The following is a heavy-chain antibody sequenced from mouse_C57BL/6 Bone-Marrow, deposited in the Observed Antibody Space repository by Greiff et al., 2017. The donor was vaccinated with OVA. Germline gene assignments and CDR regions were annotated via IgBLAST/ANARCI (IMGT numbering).Heavy chain of an antibody. V-gene: IGHV1-53*01. D-gene: IGHD1-1*01. CDR1: GYTFTSYW. CDR2: INPSNGGT. Sequence: VQLQQPGPELVKPGASVKLSCKASGYTFTSYWMHWVKQRPGQGLEWIGNINPSNGGTNYNEKFKSKATLTVDKSSSTAYMQLSSLTSEDSAVYYCARKGYGSSYYFDYWGQGTTLTVSS. CDR3: ARKGYGSSYYFDY. J-gene: IGHJ2*01.